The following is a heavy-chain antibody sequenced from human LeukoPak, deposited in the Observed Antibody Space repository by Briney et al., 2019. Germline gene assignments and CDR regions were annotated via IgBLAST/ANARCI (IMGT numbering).Heavy chain of an antibody. CDR1: GFMFSSSV. Sequence: GGSLRLSCAASGFMFSSSVMHWVRQAPGKGLEWVALIWHDGTDIYYTESVKGRFTISRDNSKNTLYLQMNSLRAEDTAVYYCARAPTNSSSWYRAKYYFDYWGQGTLVTVSS. J-gene: IGHJ4*02. CDR3: ARAPTNSSSWYRAKYYFDY. D-gene: IGHD6-13*01. V-gene: IGHV3-30*02. CDR2: IWHDGTDI.